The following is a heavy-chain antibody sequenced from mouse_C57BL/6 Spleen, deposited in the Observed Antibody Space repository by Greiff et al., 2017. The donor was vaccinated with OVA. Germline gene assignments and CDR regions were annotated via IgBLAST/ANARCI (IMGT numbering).Heavy chain of an antibody. CDR2: INPNNGGT. J-gene: IGHJ2*01. CDR3: ARGTGGY. V-gene: IGHV1-26*01. CDR1: GYTFTDYY. Sequence: EVQLQQSGPELVKPGASVKISCKASGYTFTDYYMNWVKQSHGKSLEWIGDINPNNGGTSYNQKFKGKATLTVDKSSSTAYMELRSLTSEDSAVYCCARGTGGYWGQGTTLTVAS. D-gene: IGHD3-1*01.